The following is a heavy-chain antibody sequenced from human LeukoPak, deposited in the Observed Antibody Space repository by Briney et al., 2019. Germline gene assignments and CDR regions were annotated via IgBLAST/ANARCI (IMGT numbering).Heavy chain of an antibody. V-gene: IGHV1-8*03. Sequence: ASVKVSCKASGDTLTKYHINWVRQATGQGLEWMGWMNPNNGDSGYAQKFQGRVTITRDTSISTSYMELRSLRSEDTAVYFCARTTSFTASGYDYWGQGTLVTVSS. CDR1: GDTLTKYH. J-gene: IGHJ4*02. CDR2: MNPNNGDS. D-gene: IGHD6-25*01. CDR3: ARTTSFTASGYDY.